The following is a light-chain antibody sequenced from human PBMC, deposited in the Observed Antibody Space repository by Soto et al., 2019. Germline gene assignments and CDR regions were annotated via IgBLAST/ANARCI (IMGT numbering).Light chain of an antibody. Sequence: QSALTQPPSVSAAPGQEVTISCSGSSSNIGNNYVSWYQQLPGTAPKLLIFDNNQRPSGIPDRFSGSKSGTSATLGITGLQTGDEADYYCGTWDSSLPAYVFGPGTKVTVL. J-gene: IGLJ1*01. CDR1: SSNIGNNY. CDR2: DNN. CDR3: GTWDSSLPAYV. V-gene: IGLV1-51*01.